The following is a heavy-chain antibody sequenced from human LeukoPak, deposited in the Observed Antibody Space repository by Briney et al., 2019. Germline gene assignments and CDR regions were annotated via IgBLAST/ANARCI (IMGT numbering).Heavy chain of an antibody. Sequence: PGGSLRLSCAASGFTFSSYAMSWVRQAPGKGLEWVSAISGSGATTYYTDSAKGRFTISRDNSKITLYLQMDSLRAEDTAMYYCAKAPNSGGNCYDASDVGGQESKFTVSS. J-gene: IGHJ3*01. D-gene: IGHD2-15*01. CDR3: AKAPNSGGNCYDASDV. CDR1: GFTFSSYA. V-gene: IGHV3-23*01. CDR2: ISGSGATT.